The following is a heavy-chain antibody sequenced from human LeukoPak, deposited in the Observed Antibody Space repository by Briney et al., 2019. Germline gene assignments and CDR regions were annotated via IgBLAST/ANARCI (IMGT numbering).Heavy chain of an antibody. V-gene: IGHV3-23*01. CDR2: ISGGSGST. D-gene: IGHD1-14*01. J-gene: IGHJ4*02. Sequence: GGSLRLSCAASGFTFSSYAMSWVRQAPGKGLAWVSTISGGSGSTYCADSVKGRFTISRDDSKNTLYLQMNSLRAEDTAVYYCAKLRPDTTLSYFDYWGQGTLVTVSS. CDR1: GFTFSSYA. CDR3: AKLRPDTTLSYFDY.